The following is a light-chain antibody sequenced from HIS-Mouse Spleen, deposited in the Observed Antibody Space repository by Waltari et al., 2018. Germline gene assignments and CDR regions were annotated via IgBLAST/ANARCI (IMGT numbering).Light chain of an antibody. CDR2: DLS. Sequence: QSALTQPASVSGSPGQSITISCTGTSSDVGGYNYVPWYQQHPGKAPKLMIYDLSNRPSGGSNRFSGSKSSNTASLTISELQAEDEADYYCSSYTSSSTLDFGGGTKLTVL. CDR3: SSYTSSSTLD. V-gene: IGLV2-14*03. CDR1: SSDVGGYNY. J-gene: IGLJ2*01.